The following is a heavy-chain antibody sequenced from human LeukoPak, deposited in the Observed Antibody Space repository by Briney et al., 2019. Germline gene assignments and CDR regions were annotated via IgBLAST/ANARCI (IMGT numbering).Heavy chain of an antibody. CDR1: GFTVSSNY. CDR2: IYSGGST. CDR3: AAIVGAYDAFDI. J-gene: IGHJ3*02. Sequence: GGSLRLSCAASGFTVSSNYMSWVRQAPGKGLEWVSVIYSGGSTYYADSVKGRFTISRDNSKNTLYFQMNSLRAEDTAVYYCAAIVGAYDAFDIWGQGTMVTVSS. D-gene: IGHD1-26*01. V-gene: IGHV3-53*01.